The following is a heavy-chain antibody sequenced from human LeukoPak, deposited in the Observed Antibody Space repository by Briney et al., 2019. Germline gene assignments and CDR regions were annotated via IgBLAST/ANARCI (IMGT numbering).Heavy chain of an antibody. CDR2: IWYDGSNK. J-gene: IGHJ4*02. Sequence: GRSLRLSCAASGFTFSSYGMHWVRQAPGKGLEWVAVIWYDGSNKYYADSVKGRFTISRDNSKNTLYLQMNSLRAEDTAVYYCARDRAQYQLPVYFFDYWGQGTLVTVSS. CDR3: ARDRAQYQLPVYFFDY. D-gene: IGHD2-2*01. CDR1: GFTFSSYG. V-gene: IGHV3-33*01.